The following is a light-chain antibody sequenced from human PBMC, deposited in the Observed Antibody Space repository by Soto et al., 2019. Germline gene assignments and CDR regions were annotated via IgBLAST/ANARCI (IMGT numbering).Light chain of an antibody. CDR2: EVN. Sequence: QSALTQPPSESGSPGQSVTISCTGTSSDFGAYTYVSWYQQYPGKAPKLMIYEVNSRPSGVPDLLSGAKSGKTASLTVSGLQPDDAADYRGTSYEGSNIWVFVGGTKVTV. CDR1: SSDFGAYTY. V-gene: IGLV2-8*01. J-gene: IGLJ3*02. CDR3: TSYEGSNIWV.